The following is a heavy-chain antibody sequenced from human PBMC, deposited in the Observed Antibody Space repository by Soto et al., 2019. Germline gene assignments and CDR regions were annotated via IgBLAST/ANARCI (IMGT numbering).Heavy chain of an antibody. CDR2: ISGSGGTT. D-gene: IGHD6-13*01. CDR3: AVRGANSWSRIDY. Sequence: EVQLLESGGGLVQPGGSLRLSCAASGFTFSSYAMTWVRQAQGKGLEWVSAISGSGGTTYYAESVKGRFSISRDNFKNTLSLRMNSLRAEDTAVYYCAVRGANSWSRIDYWGQGTLVTVSS. CDR1: GFTFSSYA. V-gene: IGHV3-23*01. J-gene: IGHJ4*02.